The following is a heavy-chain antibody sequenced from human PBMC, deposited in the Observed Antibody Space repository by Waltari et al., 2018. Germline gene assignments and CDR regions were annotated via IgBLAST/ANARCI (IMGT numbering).Heavy chain of an antibody. Sequence: QVQLQESGPGLVKPSETLPLTCAVSGGSISSYYWSWIRQPPGKGLEWIGYIGGGSGSTNYNPSLESRVTMSVDTSKNQFSLKLTSVTAADTAVYYCARAIWRSTWKLGQFDPWGQGILVTVSS. V-gene: IGHV4-59*12. CDR2: IGGGSGST. CDR3: ARAIWRSTWKLGQFDP. D-gene: IGHD3-16*01. J-gene: IGHJ5*02. CDR1: GGSISSYY.